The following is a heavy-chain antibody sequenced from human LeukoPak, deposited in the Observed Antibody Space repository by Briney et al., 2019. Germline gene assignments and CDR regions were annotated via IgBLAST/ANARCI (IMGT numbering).Heavy chain of an antibody. CDR2: INPNSGGT. CDR1: GYTFTGYY. J-gene: IGHJ3*02. V-gene: IGHV1-2*02. Sequence: ASVKVSCKASGYTFTGYYMHWVRQAPGQGLEWMGWINPNSGGTNYAQKFQGRVTMTRDTSISTAYMELSSLRSEDTAVYYCAREGQERRAFDIWGQGTMVTVSS. CDR3: AREGQERRAFDI.